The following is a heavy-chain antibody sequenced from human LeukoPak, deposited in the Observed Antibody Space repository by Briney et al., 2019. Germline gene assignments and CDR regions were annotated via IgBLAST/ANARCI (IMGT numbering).Heavy chain of an antibody. V-gene: IGHV4-30-4*01. Sequence: PSETPSLTCTVSGGSISSGDYYWSWIRQPPGKGLEWIGYIYYSGSTYYNPSLKSRVTISVDTSKNQFSLKLSSVTAADTAVYYCAAYYYDSGTFDPWGQGTLVTVSS. CDR3: AAYYYDSGTFDP. D-gene: IGHD3-22*01. J-gene: IGHJ5*02. CDR2: IYYSGST. CDR1: GGSISSGDYY.